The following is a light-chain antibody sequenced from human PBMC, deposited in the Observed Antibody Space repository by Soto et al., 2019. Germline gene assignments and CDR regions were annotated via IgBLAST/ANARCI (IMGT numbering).Light chain of an antibody. Sequence: DLQMTQSPSTLSASVGDRVTITCRASQSIGNWLAWYQQKPGKAPKLLIYKAPSLQSGVPSRFSGSGSGTEFTLTINSLQPDDFASYYCQQYNSYSGTFGQGT. V-gene: IGKV1-5*03. CDR2: KAP. CDR1: QSIGNW. CDR3: QQYNSYSGT. J-gene: IGKJ1*01.